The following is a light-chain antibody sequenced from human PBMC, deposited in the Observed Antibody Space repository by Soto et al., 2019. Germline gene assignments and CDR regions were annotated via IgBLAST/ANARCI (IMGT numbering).Light chain of an antibody. V-gene: IGLV2-14*01. CDR1: SSDVGGYNY. Sequence: QSVLTQPASVSGSPGQSITISCTGTSSDVGGYNYVSWYQQHPGKAPKLMIYEVNNRPSWVSNRFSGSKSGNTASLTISGLQSEDEADYYCSSYTSGSTAVVFGGGTKLTVL. CDR2: EVN. J-gene: IGLJ2*01. CDR3: SSYTSGSTAVV.